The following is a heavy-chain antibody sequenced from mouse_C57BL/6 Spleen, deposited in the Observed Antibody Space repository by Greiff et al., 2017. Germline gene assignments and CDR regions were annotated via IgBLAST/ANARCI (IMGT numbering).Heavy chain of an antibody. Sequence: VKLVESGPGLVAPSQRLSITCTVSGFSLTSYAISWVRQPPGKGLEWLGVIWTGGGTNYNSALKSRLSISKDNSKSQVFLKMNSLQTDDTARYYCARNGDYGSTYWYFDVWGTGTTVTVSS. CDR3: ARNGDYGSTYWYFDV. V-gene: IGHV2-9-1*01. CDR1: GFSLTSYA. CDR2: IWTGGGT. J-gene: IGHJ1*03. D-gene: IGHD1-1*01.